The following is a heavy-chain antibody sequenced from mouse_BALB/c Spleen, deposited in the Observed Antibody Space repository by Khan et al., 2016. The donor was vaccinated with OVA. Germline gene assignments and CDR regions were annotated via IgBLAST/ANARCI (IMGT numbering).Heavy chain of an antibody. D-gene: IGHD2-14*01. CDR1: GYTFTEYT. V-gene: IGHV1-18*01. Sequence: EVQLQQSGPELVKPGASVKISRKTSGYTFTEYTMHWVKQSHGKSLEWIGGIIPNNGGTNYNQKFMVKATLTVDKSSSTAYMELRSLTSEDSAVYYCARGADYRYDGYFDVWGAGTTVTVSS. CDR2: IIPNNGGT. CDR3: ARGADYRYDGYFDV. J-gene: IGHJ1*01.